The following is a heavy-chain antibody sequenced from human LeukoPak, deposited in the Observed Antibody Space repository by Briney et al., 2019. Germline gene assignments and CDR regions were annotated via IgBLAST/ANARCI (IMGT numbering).Heavy chain of an antibody. Sequence: ASVKVSCKAPGYTFIGYYMHWVRQAPGQGLEWMGWINPNSGGTNYTQNFQGRVTMTRDTSISTAYMELSRLRSDDTAVYYCAREDYGSATPPMYYYYYMDVWGKGTTVTISS. CDR1: GYTFIGYY. V-gene: IGHV1-2*02. J-gene: IGHJ6*03. CDR3: AREDYGSATPPMYYYYYMDV. D-gene: IGHD3-10*01. CDR2: INPNSGGT.